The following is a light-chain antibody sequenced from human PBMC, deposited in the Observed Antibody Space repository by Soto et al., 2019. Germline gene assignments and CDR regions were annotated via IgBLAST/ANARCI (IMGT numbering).Light chain of an antibody. CDR2: GVS. CDR3: SSYAGGYYV. J-gene: IGLJ1*01. V-gene: IGLV2-14*03. CDR1: SSDIGNYNY. Sequence: QSVLTQPASVSGSPGQSITISCTGTSSDIGNYNYVSWYQQHPGKAPKLMIFGVSNRPSGVSDRFSGSKSGNTASLTISGLQAEDEADSHCSSYAGGYYVFRTGTKVTVL.